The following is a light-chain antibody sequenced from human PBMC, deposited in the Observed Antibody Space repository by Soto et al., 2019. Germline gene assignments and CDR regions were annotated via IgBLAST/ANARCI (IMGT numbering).Light chain of an antibody. Sequence: EIVMTQSPATLSVSPGGSATLSCRASQHVSSNFAWYRQKPGHAPTLLIYRASTRATGIPARFSGSGSGTEFPRTIRRLQCEDFAVYYCQQYNNCPYTFGQGTKLESK. CDR1: QHVSSN. J-gene: IGKJ2*01. CDR2: RAS. V-gene: IGKV3-15*01. CDR3: QQYNNCPYT.